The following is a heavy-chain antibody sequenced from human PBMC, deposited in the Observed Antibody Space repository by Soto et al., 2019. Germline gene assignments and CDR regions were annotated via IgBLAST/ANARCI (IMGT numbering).Heavy chain of an antibody. D-gene: IGHD3-3*01. V-gene: IGHV1-46*03. Sequence: ASVNVSCKASGYTFTSYYMHWVRQAPGQGLEWMGIINPSGGSTSYAQKFQGRVTMTRDTSTSTVYMELSSLRSEDTAVYYCASRTNYDFWSGSLDYWGQGTLVTVSS. CDR3: ASRTNYDFWSGSLDY. J-gene: IGHJ4*02. CDR2: INPSGGST. CDR1: GYTFTSYY.